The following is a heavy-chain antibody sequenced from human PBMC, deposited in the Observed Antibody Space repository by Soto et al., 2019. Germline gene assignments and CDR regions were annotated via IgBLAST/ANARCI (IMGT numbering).Heavy chain of an antibody. CDR1: GGSISSGDYY. Sequence: SETLSLTCTVSGGSISSGDYYWSWIRQPPGKGLEWIGYIYYSGSTYYNPSLRSRLTISVDTSKNQFSLKLSSVIAADTAVYCCARLGPTTVPTSYFTGNYNGMDVWGQGTTVTSP. J-gene: IGHJ6*02. D-gene: IGHD4-17*01. CDR3: ARLGPTTVPTSYFTGNYNGMDV. V-gene: IGHV4-30-4*01. CDR2: IYYSGST.